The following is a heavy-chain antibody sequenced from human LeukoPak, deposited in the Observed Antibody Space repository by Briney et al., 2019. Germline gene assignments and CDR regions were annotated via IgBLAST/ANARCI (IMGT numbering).Heavy chain of an antibody. V-gene: IGHV4-59*01. D-gene: IGHD5-24*01. CDR2: IYYSGST. J-gene: IGHJ4*02. CDR3: ARGGLGEMAS. Sequence: SETLSLTCTVSGGSISSYYWSWIRQPPGKGLEWIGYIYYSGSTNYNPSLKSRVTISVDTSKNQFSLKLSSVTAADTAVYYCARGGLGEMASWGQGTLVTVSS. CDR1: GGSISSYY.